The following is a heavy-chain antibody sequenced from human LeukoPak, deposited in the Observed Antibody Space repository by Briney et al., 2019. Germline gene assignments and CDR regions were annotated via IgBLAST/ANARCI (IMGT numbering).Heavy chain of an antibody. V-gene: IGHV3-9*03. CDR1: GFTFDDYA. CDR2: ISWNSGSI. D-gene: IGHD6-13*01. Sequence: GGSLRLSCAASGFTFDDYAMHWVRQAPGKGLEWVPGISWNSGSIGYADSVKGRFTISRDNAKNSLYLQMNSLRAEDMALYYCAKSPIAAAGHNWFDPWGQGTLVTVSS. J-gene: IGHJ5*02. CDR3: AKSPIAAAGHNWFDP.